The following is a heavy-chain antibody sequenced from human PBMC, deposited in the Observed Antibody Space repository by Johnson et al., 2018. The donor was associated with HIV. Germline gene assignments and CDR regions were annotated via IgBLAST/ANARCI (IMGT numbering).Heavy chain of an antibody. CDR2: VWSDGSNK. CDR1: GFTFSDYG. V-gene: IGHV3-33*06. D-gene: IGHD3-22*01. CDR3: AKGDDYYDSSGYYRQGAFDI. Sequence: QVLLVESGGGVVQPGRSLRLSCAASGFTFSDYGIHWVRQAPGKGLEWVAVVWSDGSNKYYADSVKGRFTISRDNSKNTLYLQMNSLRVEDTAVYYCAKGDDYYDSSGYYRQGAFDIWGQGTMVTVSS. J-gene: IGHJ3*02.